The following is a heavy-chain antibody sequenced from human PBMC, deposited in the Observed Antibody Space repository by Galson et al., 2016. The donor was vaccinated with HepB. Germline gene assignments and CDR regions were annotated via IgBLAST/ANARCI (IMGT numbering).Heavy chain of an antibody. CDR3: ARVLYFDWLPNFYYYGMDV. J-gene: IGHJ6*02. V-gene: IGHV1-69*13. Sequence: SVKVSCKASGGTLNNYGVTWVRQAPGQGLEWVGGIIPFFGSANYAQKLQGRVTITADESARTAYMEMSSLRSGDTAVYYCARVLYFDWLPNFYYYGMDVWGQGTTVTVSS. D-gene: IGHD3-9*01. CDR2: IIPFFGSA. CDR1: GGTLNNYG.